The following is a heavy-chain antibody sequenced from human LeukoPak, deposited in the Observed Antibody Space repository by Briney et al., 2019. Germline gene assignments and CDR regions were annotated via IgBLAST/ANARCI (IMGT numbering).Heavy chain of an antibody. CDR3: AKDLNRYQLLYYFDH. V-gene: IGHV3-30*02. Sequence: GGSLRLSCAASGFTFSSYGMHWVRQAPGKGLEWVAFIRYDGSNKYYADSVKGRFTISRDNSKNTLYLQMNSLRAEDTAVYYCAKDLNRYQLLYYFDHWGQGTLVTVSS. D-gene: IGHD2-2*01. CDR1: GFTFSSYG. CDR2: IRYDGSNK. J-gene: IGHJ4*02.